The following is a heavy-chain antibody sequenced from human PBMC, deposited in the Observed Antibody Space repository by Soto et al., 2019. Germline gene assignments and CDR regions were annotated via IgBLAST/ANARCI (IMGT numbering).Heavy chain of an antibody. CDR2: ISWDGGST. J-gene: IGHJ6*02. CDR3: AKGHYGSGSYYNGAPDPYPYYYYYGMDV. Sequence: EVQLVESGGVVVQPGGSLRLSCAASGFTFDDYTMHWVRQAPGKGLEWVSLISWDGGSTYYADSVKGRFTISRDNSKNSLYLQMNSLRTEDTALYYCAKGHYGSGSYYNGAPDPYPYYYYYGMDVWGQGTTVTVSS. D-gene: IGHD3-10*01. V-gene: IGHV3-43*01. CDR1: GFTFDDYT.